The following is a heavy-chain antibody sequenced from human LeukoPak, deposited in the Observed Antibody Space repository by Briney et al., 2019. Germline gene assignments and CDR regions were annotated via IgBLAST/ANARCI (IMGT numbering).Heavy chain of an antibody. J-gene: IGHJ4*02. CDR2: ISSNGGST. CDR1: GFTFSSYA. D-gene: IGHD6-6*01. V-gene: IGHV3-64*01. Sequence: GGSLRLSCAASGFTFSSYAMHWVRQAPGKGLEYVSAISSNGGSTYYANSVKGRFTISRDNSKNTLYLQMGSLRTEDMGVYYCANSSGGGLPVDYWGEGTLVTV. CDR3: ANSSGGGLPVDY.